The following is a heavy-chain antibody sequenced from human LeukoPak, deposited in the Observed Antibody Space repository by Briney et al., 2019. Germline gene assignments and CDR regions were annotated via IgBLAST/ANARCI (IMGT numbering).Heavy chain of an antibody. CDR1: GFTVSSNY. CDR3: AREKGHYYDSSGITRGYFDY. V-gene: IGHV3-66*01. CDR2: IYSGGST. Sequence: RSGGSLRLSCAASGFTVSSNYMSWVRQAPGKGLEWVSVIYSGGSTYYADSVKGRFTISRDNSKNTLYLQMNSLRAEDTAVYYCAREKGHYYDSSGITRGYFDYWGQGTLVTVSS. D-gene: IGHD3-22*01. J-gene: IGHJ4*02.